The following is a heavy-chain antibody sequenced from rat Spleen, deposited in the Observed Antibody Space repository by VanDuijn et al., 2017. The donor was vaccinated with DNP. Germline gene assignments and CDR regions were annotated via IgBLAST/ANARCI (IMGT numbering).Heavy chain of an antibody. J-gene: IGHJ2*01. Sequence: EVQLVESGGGPVQPGRSLKLTCVASGFIFSNHWLTLIRQAPGQGLEWVASITNTGDGTYYSDSVKGRFSISRDNAKSTLYLQVNSLRSEDTATYYCTSNPHIRTAAPFDYWGQGVMVTVSS. V-gene: IGHV5-31*01. CDR3: TSNPHIRTAAPFDY. CDR2: ITNTGDGT. D-gene: IGHD3-8*01. CDR1: GFIFSNHW.